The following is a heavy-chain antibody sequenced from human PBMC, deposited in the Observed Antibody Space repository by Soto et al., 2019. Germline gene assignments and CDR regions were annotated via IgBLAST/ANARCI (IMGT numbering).Heavy chain of an antibody. Sequence: KTSETLSLTCTVSGGSISSGDYYWSWIRQPPGKGLEWIGYIYYSGSTYYNPSLKSRVTISVDTSKNQFSLKLSSVTAADTAVYYCARVRGYSYGHNWFDPWGQGTLVTVSS. CDR1: GGSISSGDYY. CDR3: ARVRGYSYGHNWFDP. CDR2: IYYSGST. V-gene: IGHV4-30-4*01. J-gene: IGHJ5*02. D-gene: IGHD5-18*01.